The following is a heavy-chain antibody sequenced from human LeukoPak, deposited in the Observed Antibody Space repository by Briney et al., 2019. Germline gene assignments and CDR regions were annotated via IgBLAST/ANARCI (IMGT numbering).Heavy chain of an antibody. CDR2: ISAGGNS. V-gene: IGHV4-34*01. D-gene: IGHD3-10*01. CDR3: ARVTRRRTTGEIFGRYLDY. CDR1: GGSFSGYF. Sequence: SETLSLTCAVYGGSFSGYFRTWIRQSPGKGLEWIGEISAGGNSNENPSLKSRVTISVDRSKNQFSLILNSVTAADTALYYCARVTRRRTTGEIFGRYLDYWGLGTLVTVSS. J-gene: IGHJ4*02.